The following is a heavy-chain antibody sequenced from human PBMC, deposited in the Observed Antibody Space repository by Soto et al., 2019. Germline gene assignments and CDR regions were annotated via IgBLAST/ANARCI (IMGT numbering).Heavy chain of an antibody. CDR1: GFTFDDYA. D-gene: IGHD6-19*01. V-gene: IGHV3-9*01. CDR2: IRWNSGSI. Sequence: EVQLVESGGGLVQPGRSLRLSCAASGFTFDDYAMHWVRQAPGKGLEWVSGIRWNSGSIGYADSVKGRFTISRDNAKDSLYLQMNSLRAEDTALYYCAKLAQGDRRGWCHNDYWGQGTLVTVSS. J-gene: IGHJ4*02. CDR3: AKLAQGDRRGWCHNDY.